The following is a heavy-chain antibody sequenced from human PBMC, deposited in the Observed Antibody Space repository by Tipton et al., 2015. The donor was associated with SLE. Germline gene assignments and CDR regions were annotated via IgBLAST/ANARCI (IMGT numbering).Heavy chain of an antibody. Sequence: TLSLTCAVSGGSFSGYYWSWIRQPPGKGLEWIGEINHSGSTNYNPSLKSRVTISVDTSKNQFSLKLSSVTAADTAVYYCARGLGSGYCSSTSCEGDYWGQGTLVTVSS. CDR1: GGSFSGYY. V-gene: IGHV4-34*01. CDR3: ARGLGSGYCSSTSCEGDY. CDR2: INHSGST. D-gene: IGHD2-2*01. J-gene: IGHJ4*02.